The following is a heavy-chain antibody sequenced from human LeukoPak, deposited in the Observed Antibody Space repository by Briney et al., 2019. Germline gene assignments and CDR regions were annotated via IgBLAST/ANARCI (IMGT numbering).Heavy chain of an antibody. CDR3: ARSLGANTWVGNWFDP. J-gene: IGHJ5*02. CDR2: IYYSGTP. D-gene: IGHD3-10*01. Sequence: PSETLSLTCSVSGGSISSPNNDWAWIRQPPGQGLEWIGSIYYSGTPYYNLSLKSRVTLSVDTSQNQFSLKLSSVTAADTAIYFCARSLGANTWVGNWFDPWGQGTLVTVSP. CDR1: GGSISSPNND. V-gene: IGHV4-39*01.